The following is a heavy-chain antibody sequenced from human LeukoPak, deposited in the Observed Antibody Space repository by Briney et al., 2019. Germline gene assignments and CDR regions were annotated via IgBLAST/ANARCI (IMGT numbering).Heavy chain of an antibody. CDR3: ARDPPLYDDFWSGYANGAFDI. D-gene: IGHD3-3*01. J-gene: IGHJ3*02. CDR2: FNWNGGST. CDR1: GFTFDDHG. Sequence: PGGSLRLSCAASGFTFDDHGMSWVRQAPGKGLEWVSGFNWNGGSTGYADSVKGRFTISRDNAKNSLYLQMNSLRAEDTALYYCARDPPLYDDFWSGYANGAFDIWGQGTMVTVSS. V-gene: IGHV3-20*04.